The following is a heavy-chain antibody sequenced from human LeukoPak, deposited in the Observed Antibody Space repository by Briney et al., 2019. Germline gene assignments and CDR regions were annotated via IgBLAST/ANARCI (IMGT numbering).Heavy chain of an antibody. CDR2: IYYSGST. Sequence: SETLSLTCTVSGGSISSYYWSWIRQPPGKGLEWIGYIYYSGSTNYNPSLKSRVTISVGTSKNQFSLKLSSMTAADAAVYYCARLPVVVVAAPKKNAFDIWGQGTMVTVSS. J-gene: IGHJ3*02. CDR1: GGSISSYY. CDR3: ARLPVVVVAAPKKNAFDI. D-gene: IGHD2-15*01. V-gene: IGHV4-59*01.